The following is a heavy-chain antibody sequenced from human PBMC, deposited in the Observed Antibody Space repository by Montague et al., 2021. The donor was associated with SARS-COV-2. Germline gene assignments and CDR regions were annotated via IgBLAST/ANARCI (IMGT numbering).Heavy chain of an antibody. CDR3: ARDNPSSSRLPLTKGDYYYGMDV. CDR1: GGSINTYY. D-gene: IGHD2-2*01. CDR2: ISSSGST. J-gene: IGHJ6*02. Sequence: SETLSLTCTVSGGSINTYYWSWIRQPPGNGLEWIGYISSSGSTTYNPSPNSRVTISVSTSKIQFSLRLSSVTSADTAVYYCARDNPSSSRLPLTKGDYYYGMDVWGQGTAVTVSS. V-gene: IGHV4-59*01.